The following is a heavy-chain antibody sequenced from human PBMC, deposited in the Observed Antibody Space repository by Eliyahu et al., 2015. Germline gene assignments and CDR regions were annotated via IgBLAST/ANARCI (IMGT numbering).Heavy chain of an antibody. CDR3: ARYIAVAGTGYAFDV. Sequence: QLQLQESGPGLVKPSETLSLTCTVSGGSIXXSNYYWGWIRQPPGKGLEWIGSMFYSGRTYYNPSLKSRVTISVDTSKNQFSLKLSSVTAADTAVYYCARYIAVAGTGYAFDVWGQGRMVTVSS. J-gene: IGHJ3*01. V-gene: IGHV4-39*01. D-gene: IGHD6-19*01. CDR1: GGSIXXSNYY. CDR2: MFYSGRT.